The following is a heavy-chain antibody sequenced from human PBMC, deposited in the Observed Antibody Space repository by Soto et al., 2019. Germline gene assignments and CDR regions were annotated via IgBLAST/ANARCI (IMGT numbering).Heavy chain of an antibody. CDR3: ATAEYCCAYYFDGLDV. Sequence: PGESLKISCKGSGYSFTSYWIGWVRQMPGKGLEWMGIIYPGDSDTRYSPSFQGQVTISADKSISTAYLQWSSLKASDTAMYYCATAEYCCAYYFDGLDVWGQGTLVTVSS. V-gene: IGHV5-51*01. CDR1: GYSFTSYW. D-gene: IGHD2-21*01. J-gene: IGHJ6*02. CDR2: IYPGDSDT.